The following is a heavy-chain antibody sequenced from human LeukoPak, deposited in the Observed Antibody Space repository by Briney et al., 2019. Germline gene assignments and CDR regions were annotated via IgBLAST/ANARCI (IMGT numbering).Heavy chain of an antibody. V-gene: IGHV3-23*01. CDR1: GFTFSSYS. Sequence: PGGSLRLSCAASGFTFSSYSMSWVRQAPGKGLEWVSAISGSGGSTYYADSVKGRFTISRDNSKNTLYLQMNSLRAEDTAVYYCARCDSGWPRQFDYWGQGTLVTVSS. J-gene: IGHJ4*02. CDR2: ISGSGGST. D-gene: IGHD6-19*01. CDR3: ARCDSGWPRQFDY.